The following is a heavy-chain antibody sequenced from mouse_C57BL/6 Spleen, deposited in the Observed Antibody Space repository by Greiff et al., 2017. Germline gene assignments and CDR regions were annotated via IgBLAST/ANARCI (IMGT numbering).Heavy chain of an antibody. V-gene: IGHV5-4*01. CDR2: ISDGGSYT. CDR1: GFTFSSYA. CDR3: ARDRGTTDLDY. Sequence: EVNLVESGGGLVKPGGSLKLSCAASGFTFSSYAMSWVRQTPEKRLAWVATISDGGSYTYYPDNVKGRFTISRDNAKNNLYLQMSHLKSEDTAMYYCARDRGTTDLDYWGQGTSVTVSS. D-gene: IGHD1-1*01. J-gene: IGHJ4*01.